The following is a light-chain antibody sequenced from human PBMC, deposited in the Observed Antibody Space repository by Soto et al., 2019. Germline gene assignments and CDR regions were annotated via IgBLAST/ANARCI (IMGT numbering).Light chain of an antibody. CDR3: ATWYDDLDTPI. Sequence: QSVVTQAPSVSGTPGQRVTISCSGSSSNIESNWVYWYQQLPGTAPKLLIYNNNQRPSGVPDRFSASKSGTSASLAITGPRSDDEADYYCATWYDDLDTPIIGGGTKLTVL. CDR1: SSNIESNW. J-gene: IGLJ2*01. CDR2: NNN. V-gene: IGLV1-47*02.